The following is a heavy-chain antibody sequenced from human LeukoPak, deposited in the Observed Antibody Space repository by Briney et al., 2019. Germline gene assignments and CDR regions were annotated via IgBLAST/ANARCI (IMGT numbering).Heavy chain of an antibody. CDR1: GFTFNNYA. Sequence: GGSLRLSCATSGFTFNNYAMSWVRQAPGKGLEWVSAISASGGTTYYADSVKGRFTISRDNSENTLFLQMNSLRAEDTAVYYCAKEPREYCSSTSCPNWFDSWGQGTLVTVSS. V-gene: IGHV3-23*01. CDR3: AKEPREYCSSTSCPNWFDS. D-gene: IGHD2-2*01. J-gene: IGHJ5*01. CDR2: ISASGGTT.